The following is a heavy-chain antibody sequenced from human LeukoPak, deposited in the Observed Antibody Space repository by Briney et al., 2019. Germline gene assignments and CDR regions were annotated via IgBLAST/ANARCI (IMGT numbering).Heavy chain of an antibody. CDR2: VSHNGPDK. CDR3: ARDDY. J-gene: IGHJ4*02. CDR1: GFTFSSCA. V-gene: IGHV3-30-3*01. Sequence: GGSLRLSCAVSGFTFSSCAMHWVRQAPGKGLEWVAVVSHNGPDKYYADSVKGRFTISRDNSKNTLYLQMSSLRADDTAVYYCARDDYWGRGTLVTVSS.